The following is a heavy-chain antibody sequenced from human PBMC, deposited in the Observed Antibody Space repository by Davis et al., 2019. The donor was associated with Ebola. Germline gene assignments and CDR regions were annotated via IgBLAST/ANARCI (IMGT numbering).Heavy chain of an antibody. D-gene: IGHD2-15*01. CDR2: IYHSGST. V-gene: IGHV4-30-2*01. Sequence: PSETLSLTCAVSGGSISSGGYSWSWIRQPPGKGLEWIGYIYHSGSTYYNPSLKSRVTISVDRSKNQFSLKLSSVTAADTAVYYCARGYCSGGSCYSMGVFDPWGQGTLVTVSS. CDR3: ARGYCSGGSCYSMGVFDP. CDR1: GGSISSGGYS. J-gene: IGHJ5*02.